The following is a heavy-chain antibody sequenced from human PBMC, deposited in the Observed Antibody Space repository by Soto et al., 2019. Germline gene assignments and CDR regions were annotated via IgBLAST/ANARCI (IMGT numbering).Heavy chain of an antibody. D-gene: IGHD6-13*01. CDR3: AKALAAAGPTNIFDY. V-gene: IGHV3-9*01. J-gene: IGHJ4*02. CDR2: ISWNSGSI. Sequence: GGSLRLSCAASGFTFDDYAMHWVRQAPGKGLEWVSGISWNSGSIGYADSVKGRFTISRDNAKNSLYLQMNSLRAEDTALYYCAKALAAAGPTNIFDYWGQGTLVTVSS. CDR1: GFTFDDYA.